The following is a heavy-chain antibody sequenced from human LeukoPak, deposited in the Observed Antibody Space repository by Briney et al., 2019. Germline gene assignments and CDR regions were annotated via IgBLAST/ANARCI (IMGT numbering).Heavy chain of an antibody. D-gene: IGHD1-7*01. CDR2: ISYDGSSK. CDR3: ARDRRPMELFYYCYMDV. J-gene: IGHJ6*03. Sequence: GRSLRLSCAASGFTFSSYAMHWVRQAPGKGLEWVAVISYDGSSKYYADSVKGRFTISRDNSKNTLYLQMNSLRAEDTAVYYCARDRRPMELFYYCYMDVWGKGTTVTVSS. V-gene: IGHV3-30*04. CDR1: GFTFSSYA.